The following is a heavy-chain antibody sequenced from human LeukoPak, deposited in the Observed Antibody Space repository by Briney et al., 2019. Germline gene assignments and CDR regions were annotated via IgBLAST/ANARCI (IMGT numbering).Heavy chain of an antibody. J-gene: IGHJ6*02. Sequence: PSETLSLTCSVSGDSIGSSYWSWIRQPPGKGLEWIGYIYYSANIRYYSPSFKSRVTILGDMSANQFSLRLNSVTAADTAVYYCARDLDGAPYGGYGMDVWGQGTTVTVSS. V-gene: IGHV4-59*01. CDR3: ARDLDGAPYGGYGMDV. CDR2: IYYSANI. D-gene: IGHD4-23*01. CDR1: GDSIGSSY.